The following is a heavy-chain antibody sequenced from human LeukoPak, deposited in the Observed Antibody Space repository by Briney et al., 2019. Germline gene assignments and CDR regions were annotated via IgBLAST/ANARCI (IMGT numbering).Heavy chain of an antibody. CDR2: IYYSGST. CDR1: GGSISSYY. V-gene: IGHV4-59*01. Sequence: PSETLSLTCTVSGGSISSYYWSWIRQPPGKGLEWIGYIYYSGSTNYNPSLKSRVTISVDTSKNQFSLKLSSVTAADTAVYYCARGGLGSCWYWFDPWGQGTLVTVSS. CDR3: ARGGLGSCWYWFDP. J-gene: IGHJ5*02. D-gene: IGHD6-13*01.